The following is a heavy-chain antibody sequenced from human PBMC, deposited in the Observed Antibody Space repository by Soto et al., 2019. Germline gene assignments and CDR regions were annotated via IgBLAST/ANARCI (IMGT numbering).Heavy chain of an antibody. J-gene: IGHJ6*02. V-gene: IGHV5-51*01. CDR1: GYSFTSYW. Sequence: PGASLKISCKGSGYSFTSYWMGWVRQKPGKGLEWMGIIYPGDSDTRYSPSFQGQVTISADKSISTAYLQWSSLKASDTAMYYCARMYYYDSSGYPYYYGMDVWGQGTTVTVSS. CDR3: ARMYYYDSSGYPYYYGMDV. D-gene: IGHD3-22*01. CDR2: IYPGDSDT.